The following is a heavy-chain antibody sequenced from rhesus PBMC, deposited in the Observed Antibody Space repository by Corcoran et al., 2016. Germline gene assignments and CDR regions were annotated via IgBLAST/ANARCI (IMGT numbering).Heavy chain of an antibody. CDR3: AKDHGGRYPED. D-gene: IGHD4-29*01. CDR2: SRDSGGNT. V-gene: IGHV3S5*01. CDR1: GFPFRTYV. Sequence: EVQLVETGGGLVQPGGSLKLSCTASGFPFRTYVMNWVSQAPGKGIEWGSSSRDSGGNTYYADSVKGRFTISRDNSKNTLSLQMNSLRTEDTAVYFCAKDHGGRYPEDWGQGVLVTVSS. J-gene: IGHJ4*01.